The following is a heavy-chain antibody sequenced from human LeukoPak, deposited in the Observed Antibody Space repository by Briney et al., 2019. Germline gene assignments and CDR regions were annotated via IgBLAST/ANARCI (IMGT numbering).Heavy chain of an antibody. CDR3: ARAEGFWSGYYWGY. J-gene: IGHJ4*02. V-gene: IGHV1-69*01. CDR2: IIPIFGTA. D-gene: IGHD3-3*01. CDR1: GGTFSSYV. Sequence: ASVKVSCKASGGTFSSYVISWVRQAPGQGLEWMGGIIPIFGTANYAQKFQGRVTITADESTSTGYMELSRLRSEDTAVYYCARAEGFWSGYYWGYWGQGTLVTVSS.